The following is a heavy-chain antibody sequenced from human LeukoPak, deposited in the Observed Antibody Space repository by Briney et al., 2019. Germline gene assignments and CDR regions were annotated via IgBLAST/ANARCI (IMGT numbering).Heavy chain of an antibody. V-gene: IGHV3-23*01. CDR2: INTGDIT. D-gene: IGHD2-2*01. J-gene: IGHJ4*02. CDR1: GFTFDYSA. CDR3: ARPPPSCTSISCYVDY. Sequence: GGSLRLSCAASGFTFDYSAMTWVRQAPEKGLEWVSTINTGDITFYANSVKGRFTISRDNSKNTLFLQMTSLRAEDTAVYYCARPPPSCTSISCYVDYWGQGTLVTVSS.